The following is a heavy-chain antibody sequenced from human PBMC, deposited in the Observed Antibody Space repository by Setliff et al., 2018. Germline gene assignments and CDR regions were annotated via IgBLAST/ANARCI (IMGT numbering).Heavy chain of an antibody. V-gene: IGHV4-30-4*08. CDR1: GGSISSGDYY. CDR3: ARQLYYYGTPGYFDY. Sequence: SETLSLTCTVSGGSISSGDYYWTWIRQPPGKGLEWIGFIYHSGNTFYNPSLKSRLTISVDTSKNLFSLKLSSVTAADTAVYYCARQLYYYGTPGYFDYWGQGTLVTVSS. J-gene: IGHJ4*02. CDR2: IYHSGNT. D-gene: IGHD3-10*01.